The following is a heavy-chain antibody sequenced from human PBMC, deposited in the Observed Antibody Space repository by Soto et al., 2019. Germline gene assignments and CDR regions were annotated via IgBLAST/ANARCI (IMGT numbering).Heavy chain of an antibody. Sequence: GGSLRLSCAASGFPFSFYSMNWVRQAPGKGLEWISYITSTSSAINYADSVRGRFTISRDNAKNSVYLQMNSLRAEDTAVYYCARSDCTSTSCYVVWFDPWGQGTLVTVSS. CDR2: ITSTSSAI. CDR3: ARSDCTSTSCYVVWFDP. D-gene: IGHD2-2*01. V-gene: IGHV3-48*01. CDR1: GFPFSFYS. J-gene: IGHJ5*02.